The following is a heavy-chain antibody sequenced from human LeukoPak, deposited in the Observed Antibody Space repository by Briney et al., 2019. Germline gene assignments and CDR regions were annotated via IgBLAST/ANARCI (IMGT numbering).Heavy chain of an antibody. D-gene: IGHD3-22*01. V-gene: IGHV3-23*01. CDR1: GFTFSSYA. J-gene: IGHJ4*02. CDR2: ISGSGGST. CDR3: AKAAYYDSSGYCFDY. Sequence: GGSLRLSCAASGFTFSSYAMSWVRQVPGKGLEWVSGISGSGGSTDYTDSVKGRFTISRDNSKNTLYLQMNSLRAEDTAVYYCAKAAYYDSSGYCFDYWGQGTLVTVSS.